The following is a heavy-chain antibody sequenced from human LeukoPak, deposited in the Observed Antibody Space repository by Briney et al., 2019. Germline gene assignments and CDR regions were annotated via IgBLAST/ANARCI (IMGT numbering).Heavy chain of an antibody. J-gene: IGHJ4*02. V-gene: IGHV1-69*13. CDR2: IIPIFGTA. D-gene: IGHD2-2*01. CDR3: ARGEVVPAAIPFDY. Sequence: SVKVSCKASGGTFSSYAISWVRQAPGQGLEWMGGIIPIFGTANYAQKFQGRVTVTADESTSTAYMELSSLRSEDTAVYYCARGEVVPAAIPFDYWGQGTLVTVSS. CDR1: GGTFSSYA.